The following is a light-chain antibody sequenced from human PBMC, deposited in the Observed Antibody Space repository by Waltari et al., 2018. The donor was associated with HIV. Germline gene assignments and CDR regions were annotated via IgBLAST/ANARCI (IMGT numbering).Light chain of an antibody. CDR1: SSNIGSNY. CDR2: KND. Sequence: QSVLTQPPSASGTPGQRVTISCSGSSSNIGSNYVYWFQQLPGTIPRLLIYKNDQRPSGVPDRFAGSKSGTSASLAISGLRSEDEADYSCGAWDDSLSGLLFGGGTKLTVL. V-gene: IGLV1-47*01. J-gene: IGLJ3*02. CDR3: GAWDDSLSGLL.